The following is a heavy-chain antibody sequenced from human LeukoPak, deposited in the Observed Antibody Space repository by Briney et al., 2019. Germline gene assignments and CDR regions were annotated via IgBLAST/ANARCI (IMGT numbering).Heavy chain of an antibody. CDR1: GGSFSGYY. CDR2: INHSGST. V-gene: IGHV4-34*01. CDR3: ARDSDTYYYDSSGPGD. J-gene: IGHJ4*02. D-gene: IGHD3-22*01. Sequence: PSETLSLTCAVYGGSFSGYYWSWIRQPPGKGLEWIGEINHSGSTNYNPSLKSRVTISVDTSKNQFSLKLSSVTAADTAVYYCARDSDTYYYDSSGPGDWGQGTLVTVSS.